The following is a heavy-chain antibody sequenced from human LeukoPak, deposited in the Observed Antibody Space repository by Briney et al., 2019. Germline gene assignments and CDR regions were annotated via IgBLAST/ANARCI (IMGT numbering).Heavy chain of an antibody. CDR3: ARDRSRGLLDAFDI. Sequence: GGSLRLSCAASGFTFSSYWMSWVRQAPGKGLEWVSSISSSSSYIYYADSVKGRFTISRDNAKNSLYLQMNSLRAEDTAVYYCARDRSRGLLDAFDIWGQGTMVTVSS. J-gene: IGHJ3*02. V-gene: IGHV3-21*01. CDR1: GFTFSSYW. D-gene: IGHD5-18*01. CDR2: ISSSSSYI.